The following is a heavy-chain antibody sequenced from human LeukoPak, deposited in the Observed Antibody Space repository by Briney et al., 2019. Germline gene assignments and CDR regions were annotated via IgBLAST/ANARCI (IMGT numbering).Heavy chain of an antibody. J-gene: IGHJ4*02. CDR1: GYSFTGYY. CDR2: INPNSGDT. CDR3: AREMGVGSTFPPLNY. D-gene: IGHD1-26*01. Sequence: ASVKVSCKASGYSFTGYYIHWVRQAPGQGLERMGWINPNSGDTKHAQKFQGRVTLTRDTSIGTASIELSSLRSDDTAVYFCAREMGVGSTFPPLNYWGQGTLVTVSS. V-gene: IGHV1-2*02.